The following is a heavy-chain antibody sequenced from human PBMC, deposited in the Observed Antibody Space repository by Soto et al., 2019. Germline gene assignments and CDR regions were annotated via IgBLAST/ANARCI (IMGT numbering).Heavy chain of an antibody. CDR1: GYTFTSYA. CDR3: ASSYYYDSSGYSSLYYYYGMDV. Sequence: ASVTVSCKASGYTFTSYAMHWVRQAPGQRLEWMGWINAGNGNTKYSQKFQGRVTITRDTSASTAYMELSSLRSEDTAVYYCASSYYYDSSGYSSLYYYYGMDVWGQGTTVTVSS. V-gene: IGHV1-3*01. J-gene: IGHJ6*02. D-gene: IGHD3-22*01. CDR2: INAGNGNT.